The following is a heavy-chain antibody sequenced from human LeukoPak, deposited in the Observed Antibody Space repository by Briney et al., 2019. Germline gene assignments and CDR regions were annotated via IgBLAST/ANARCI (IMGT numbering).Heavy chain of an antibody. J-gene: IGHJ4*02. CDR3: AKLAGYSSVLNYFDY. V-gene: IGHV3-23*01. CDR2: ISGSGGST. Sequence: GGSLRLSCAASGFTFSSHAMSWVRQAPGKGLEWVSAISGSGGSTYYADSVKGRFTISRDNSKNTLYLQMNSPRAEDTAVYYCAKLAGYSSVLNYFDYWGQGTLVTVSS. D-gene: IGHD6-19*01. CDR1: GFTFSSHA.